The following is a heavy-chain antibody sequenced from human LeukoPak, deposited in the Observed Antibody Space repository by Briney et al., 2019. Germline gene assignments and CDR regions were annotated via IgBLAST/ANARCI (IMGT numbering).Heavy chain of an antibody. V-gene: IGHV1-2*02. Sequence: ASVKLSCKASGYTFTGYYMHWARQAPGQGLEWMGWINTNSGGTNYAQKFQGRVTMTRDTSISTAYMELSSLTSDDAAVYYCARGRYGLLSGYDYWGQGAMVTVSS. D-gene: IGHD3-22*01. CDR3: ARGRYGLLSGYDY. CDR2: INTNSGGT. J-gene: IGHJ4*02. CDR1: GYTFTGYY.